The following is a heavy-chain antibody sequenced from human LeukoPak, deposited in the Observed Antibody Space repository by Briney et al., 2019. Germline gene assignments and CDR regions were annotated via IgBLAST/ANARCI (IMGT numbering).Heavy chain of an antibody. J-gene: IGHJ4*02. CDR3: ARGSRYYYDSSAIDY. Sequence: GGSLRLSCAASGFTFSNYGMHWVRQAPGKGLVWVSRIKIDGGTTTYADSVEGRFTVSRDNAKNTLSLQMDSLGVEDTAVYYCARGSRYYYDSSAIDYWGQGTLVTVSS. V-gene: IGHV3-74*01. CDR2: IKIDGGTT. CDR1: GFTFSNYG. D-gene: IGHD3-22*01.